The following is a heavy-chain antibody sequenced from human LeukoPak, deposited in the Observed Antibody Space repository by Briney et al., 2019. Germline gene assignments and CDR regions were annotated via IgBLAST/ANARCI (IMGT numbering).Heavy chain of an antibody. J-gene: IGHJ6*02. D-gene: IGHD3-3*01. Sequence: GGSLRLSCAASGFTFSSYAMHWVRQAPGKGLEWVAVISYDGSNKYYADSVKGRFTISRDNSKNTLYLQMNSLRAEDTAVYYCARDQYDFWSGCPESYYYYGMDVWGQGTTVTVSS. CDR3: ARDQYDFWSGCPESYYYYGMDV. V-gene: IGHV3-30-3*01. CDR1: GFTFSSYA. CDR2: ISYDGSNK.